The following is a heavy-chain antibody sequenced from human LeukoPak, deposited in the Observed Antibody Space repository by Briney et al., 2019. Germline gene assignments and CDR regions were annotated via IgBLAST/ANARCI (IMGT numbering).Heavy chain of an antibody. Sequence: ASVKVSCKASGYTFTGYYMHWVRQAPGQGLEWMGWINPNNGGTNYAQKFQGRVTMTRDTSISTAYMELSRLRSDDTAVYYCAREGDYYDSSGYYPDAFDIWGQGTMVTVSS. CDR1: GYTFTGYY. V-gene: IGHV1-2*02. CDR3: AREGDYYDSSGYYPDAFDI. J-gene: IGHJ3*02. CDR2: INPNNGGT. D-gene: IGHD3-22*01.